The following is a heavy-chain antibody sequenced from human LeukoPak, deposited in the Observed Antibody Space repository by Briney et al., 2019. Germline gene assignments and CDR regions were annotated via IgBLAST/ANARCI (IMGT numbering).Heavy chain of an antibody. Sequence: SETLSLTCAVSGVSVTSYYWSWIRQPPGKGLQWTGDVSSDGTTNYTPSLRSRVIMSVDTAKNHISLSLTSLTAADTAIYYCARLDCTGDGCYNHWGQGTLVTVSS. V-gene: IGHV4-59*08. CDR3: ARLDCTGDGCYNH. J-gene: IGHJ4*02. D-gene: IGHD2-8*02. CDR1: GVSVTSYY. CDR2: VSSDGTT.